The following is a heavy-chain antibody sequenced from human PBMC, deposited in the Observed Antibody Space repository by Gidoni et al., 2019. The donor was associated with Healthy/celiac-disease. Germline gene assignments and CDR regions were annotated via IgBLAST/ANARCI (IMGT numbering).Heavy chain of an antibody. CDR2: IKSKTDGGTT. CDR1: GFTFRNAW. V-gene: IGHV3-15*01. D-gene: IGHD1-26*01. Sequence: EVQLVESGGGLVKPGGSLRLSCAASGFTFRNAWMSWVRQAPGKGLEWVGRIKSKTDGGTTDYAAPVKGRFTIARDDSKNTLYLQMNSLKTEDTAVYYCTTGPHEVGAINLPFDYWGQGTLVTVSS. CDR3: TTGPHEVGAINLPFDY. J-gene: IGHJ4*02.